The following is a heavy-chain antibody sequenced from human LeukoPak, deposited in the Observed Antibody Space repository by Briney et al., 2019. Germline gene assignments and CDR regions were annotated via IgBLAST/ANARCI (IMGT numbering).Heavy chain of an antibody. CDR3: ARDLYYYGSGGPPEY. Sequence: SETLSLTCTVSGVSISTSNYYWGWIRQPPGKGLEWIGNIFYSGSTYYSPSLKSRVTISVDTSKNQFSLKLSSVTAADTAVYYCARDLYYYGSGGPPEYWGQGTLVTVSS. V-gene: IGHV4-39*07. D-gene: IGHD3-10*01. CDR2: IFYSGST. CDR1: GVSISTSNYY. J-gene: IGHJ4*02.